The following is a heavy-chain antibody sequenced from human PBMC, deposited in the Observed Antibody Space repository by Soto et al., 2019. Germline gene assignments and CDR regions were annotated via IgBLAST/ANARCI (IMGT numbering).Heavy chain of an antibody. CDR3: ARHINNWFDP. CDR1: GGSISSYY. J-gene: IGHJ5*02. Sequence: SETLSLTCTVSGGSISSYYWSWIRQPPGKGLEWIGYIYYSGSTNYNPSLKSRVTISVDTSKNQFSLKLSSMTAADTAVYYCARHINNWFDPWGQGTLVTVSS. D-gene: IGHD1-20*01. V-gene: IGHV4-59*08. CDR2: IYYSGST.